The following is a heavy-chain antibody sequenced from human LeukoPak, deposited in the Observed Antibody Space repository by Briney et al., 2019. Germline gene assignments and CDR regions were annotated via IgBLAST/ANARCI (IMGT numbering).Heavy chain of an antibody. D-gene: IGHD2-8*02. CDR3: ATYRQVLLPFES. CDR1: GFTFSNFD. J-gene: IGHJ4*02. Sequence: PGGTLRLSCAASGFTFSNFDLSWVRQAPGKGLEWVSVISGSGDVTYYADSVKGRFTISRDNSKSTLSLQMNSLRAEDTAIYYCATYRQVLLPFESWGQGTLVTVSS. CDR2: ISGSGDVT. V-gene: IGHV3-23*01.